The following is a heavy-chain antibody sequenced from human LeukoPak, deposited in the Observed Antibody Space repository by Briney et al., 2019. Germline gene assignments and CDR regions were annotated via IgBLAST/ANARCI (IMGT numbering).Heavy chain of an antibody. Sequence: ASVKVSCKASGYTFTSYDINWVRQATGQGLEWMGWMNPNSGNTGYAQKFQGRVTITRNTSISTAYMELSSLRSEDTAVYYCARGVDTAMAYYYYYMDVWGKGTTVTVSS. CDR1: GYTFTSYD. D-gene: IGHD5-18*01. J-gene: IGHJ6*03. V-gene: IGHV1-8*03. CDR2: MNPNSGNT. CDR3: ARGVDTAMAYYYYYMDV.